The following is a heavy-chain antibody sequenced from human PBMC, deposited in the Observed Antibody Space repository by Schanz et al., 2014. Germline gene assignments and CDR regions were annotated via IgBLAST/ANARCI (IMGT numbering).Heavy chain of an antibody. J-gene: IGHJ4*02. D-gene: IGHD4-17*01. V-gene: IGHV3-30*02. Sequence: QVQLVESGGGVVQPGGSLRLSCAASGFTFSSYGMHWVRQAPGKGLEWVAFIRYDGSNKYYADSVKGRFTISRDNSKNTLYLQMNSLRDEDTAVYYCAREHLDSGDYANDYGGQGTLVTVSS. CDR2: IRYDGSNK. CDR1: GFTFSSYG. CDR3: AREHLDSGDYANDY.